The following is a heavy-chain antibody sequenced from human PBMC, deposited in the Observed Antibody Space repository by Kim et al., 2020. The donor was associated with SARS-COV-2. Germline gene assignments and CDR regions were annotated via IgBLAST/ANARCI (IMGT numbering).Heavy chain of an antibody. D-gene: IGHD3-22*01. J-gene: IGHJ4*02. Sequence: DAVKGRFTISRDTAQISLYLQMTSLRAEDTAVYYCARHYYDSSAYEGFDYWGQGTLVTVSS. V-gene: IGHV3-11*01. CDR3: ARHYYDSSAYEGFDY.